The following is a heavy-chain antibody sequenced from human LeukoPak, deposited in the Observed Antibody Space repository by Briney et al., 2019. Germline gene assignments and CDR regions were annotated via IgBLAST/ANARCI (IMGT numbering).Heavy chain of an antibody. J-gene: IGHJ4*02. CDR2: SGDSDGST. D-gene: IGHD2-15*01. V-gene: IGHV3-23*01. CDR3: AKGGCRGTCNPLAY. Sequence: PGGSLTLSCAASGFTFSGSGMSWVRQAAGKGLEWISSSGDSDGSTYYADSLKGRFTISRDNSKNTLYLQMNNLRAEDTAVYYCAKGGCRGTCNPLAYWGQGALVTVSP. CDR1: GFTFSGSG.